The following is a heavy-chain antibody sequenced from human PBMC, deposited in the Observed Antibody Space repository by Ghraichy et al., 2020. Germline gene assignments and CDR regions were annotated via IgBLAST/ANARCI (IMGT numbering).Heavy chain of an antibody. CDR2: IYSGDST. D-gene: IGHD3-16*01. CDR3: ARARAITTTTYYFQH. CDR1: GFSVSGTY. V-gene: IGHV3-53*01. Sequence: GESLNISCAASGFSVSGTYMTWFRQAPGKGLELVSSIYSGDSTFYADAVKGRFTISRDNSNNTLYLQVHSLRVDDTAVYYCARARAITTTTYYFQHWGQGTPVTVSP. J-gene: IGHJ1*01.